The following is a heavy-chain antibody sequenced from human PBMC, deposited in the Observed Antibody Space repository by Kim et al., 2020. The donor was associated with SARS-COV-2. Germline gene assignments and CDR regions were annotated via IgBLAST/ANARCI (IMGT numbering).Heavy chain of an antibody. J-gene: IGHJ5*02. CDR1: GGTFSSYA. D-gene: IGHD3-22*01. Sequence: SVKVSCKASGGTFSSYAISWVRQAPGQGLEWMGGIIPIFGTANYAQKFQGRVTITADESTSTAYMELSSLRSEDTAVYYCARVRTYYYDSLPRGWFDPWGQGTLVTVSS. CDR2: IIPIFGTA. CDR3: ARVRTYYYDSLPRGWFDP. V-gene: IGHV1-69*13.